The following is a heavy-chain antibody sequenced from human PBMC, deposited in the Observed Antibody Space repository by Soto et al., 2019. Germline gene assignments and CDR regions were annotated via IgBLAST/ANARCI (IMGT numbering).Heavy chain of an antibody. CDR1: GASISSYY. Sequence: QVQLQESGPGLVKPSETLSLTCTVSGASISSYYWSWIRQPPGKGLEWIGYIYYRGSTNYNPSLKSRVTISVGTSKNQFSLRLSSVTAADTAVYYCARLGGYTGYDPLDYWGQGTLVTVSS. CDR3: ARLGGYTGYDPLDY. J-gene: IGHJ4*02. CDR2: IYYRGST. V-gene: IGHV4-59*08. D-gene: IGHD5-12*01.